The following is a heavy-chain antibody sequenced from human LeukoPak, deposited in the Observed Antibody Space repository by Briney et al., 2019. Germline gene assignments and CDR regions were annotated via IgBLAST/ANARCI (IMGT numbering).Heavy chain of an antibody. CDR3: ARAYCSGGTCYSSRGMFDP. J-gene: IGHJ5*02. CDR2: IYYSGST. D-gene: IGHD2-15*01. Sequence: SETLSLTCTVSGGSISTYYWTWIRQPPGKGLEWIGYIYYSGSTNYNPSLKSRVTISVDTSKNQFSLKLSSVTAADTAVCYCARAYCSGGTCYSSRGMFDPWGQGTLSPSPQ. CDR1: GGSISTYY. V-gene: IGHV4-59*01.